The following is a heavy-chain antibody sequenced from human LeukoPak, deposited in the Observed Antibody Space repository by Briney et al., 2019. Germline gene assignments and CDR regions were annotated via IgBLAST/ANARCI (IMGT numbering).Heavy chain of an antibody. CDR1: GYNFTPYW. V-gene: IGHV5-51*01. CDR2: TFAGYSYT. D-gene: IGHD6-13*01. J-gene: IGHJ5*02. CDR3: ARRIAAAGTSSWFDP. Sequence: ESLKISCQSSGYNFTPYWIVWVRQMPGKGLEWMGITFAGYSYTIYSPSFQGQVTISADKSISTAYLQWSSLKASDTAMYYCARRIAAAGTSSWFDPWGQGTLVTVSS.